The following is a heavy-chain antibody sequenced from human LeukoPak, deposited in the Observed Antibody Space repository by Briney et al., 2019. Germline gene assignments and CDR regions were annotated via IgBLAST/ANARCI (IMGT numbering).Heavy chain of an antibody. CDR3: ARDLRRTSSGYYYVDY. CDR1: GYTFTSYG. CDR2: ISAYNGNT. V-gene: IGHV1-18*01. D-gene: IGHD3-22*01. Sequence: ASVKVSCKASGYTFTSYGISWVRRAPGQGLEWMGWISAYNGNTNYAQKLQGRVTMTTDTSTSTAYMELRSLRSDDTAVYYCARDLRRTSSGYYYVDYWAREPWSPSPQ. J-gene: IGHJ4*02.